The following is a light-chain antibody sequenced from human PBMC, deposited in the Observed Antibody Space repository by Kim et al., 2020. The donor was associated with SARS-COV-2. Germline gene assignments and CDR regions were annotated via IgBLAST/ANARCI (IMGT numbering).Light chain of an antibody. Sequence: SRGERANLSCRASQSVGINLVWYQQKNGQAPRLRIYDASNRATGIPARFSGSGAGTDCTLTISRLEPEDFAVFDCQNRSNWPFTFGQGTRLESK. CDR1: QSVGIN. V-gene: IGKV3-11*01. CDR2: DAS. J-gene: IGKJ5*01. CDR3: QNRSNWPFT.